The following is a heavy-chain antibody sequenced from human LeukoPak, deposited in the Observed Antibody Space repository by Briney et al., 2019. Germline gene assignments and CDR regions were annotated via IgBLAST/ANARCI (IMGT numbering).Heavy chain of an antibody. V-gene: IGHV3-74*01. J-gene: IGHJ6*02. CDR1: GLTFSSDW. Sequence: GGSLRLSCAASGLTFSSDWMHWVRQAPGKGLVWVSRINSDGSSTSYADSVKGRFTISRDNAKNTLYLQMNSPRAEDTAVYYCARAPLPTYYYYYGMDVWGQGTTVTVSS. CDR2: INSDGSST. CDR3: ARAPLPTYYYYYGMDV.